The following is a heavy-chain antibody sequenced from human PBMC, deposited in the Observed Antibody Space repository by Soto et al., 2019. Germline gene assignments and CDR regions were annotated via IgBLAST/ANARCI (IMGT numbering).Heavy chain of an antibody. J-gene: IGHJ4*02. V-gene: IGHV4-39*01. Sequence: QLQLQESGPGLVKPSETLSLTCTVSGGSISSSSYYWGWIRQPPGKGLEWIGSIYYSGSTYYNPPLKSRVTISVDTSKNQFSQKLSSVTAADTAVYYCARHAGPRPAAIAYWGQGTLVTVSS. D-gene: IGHD2-2*02. CDR3: ARHAGPRPAAIAY. CDR1: GGSISSSSYY. CDR2: IYYSGST.